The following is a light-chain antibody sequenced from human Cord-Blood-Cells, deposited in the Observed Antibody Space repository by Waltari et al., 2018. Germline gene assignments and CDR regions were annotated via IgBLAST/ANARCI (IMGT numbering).Light chain of an antibody. V-gene: IGKV3-11*01. Sequence: EIVWTQSPATLSLSPGERATLSCRASQSVSSYLAWYQQKHGQAPRLLIYDASNRATGIPARFSGRGSGTDFTLTISSLEPEDFAVYYCQQRSNWLTFGGGTKVEIK. J-gene: IGKJ4*01. CDR3: QQRSNWLT. CDR1: QSVSSY. CDR2: DAS.